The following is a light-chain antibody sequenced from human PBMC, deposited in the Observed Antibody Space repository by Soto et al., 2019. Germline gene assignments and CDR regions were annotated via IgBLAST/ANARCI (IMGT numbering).Light chain of an antibody. CDR1: SGDVGYYNY. CDR2: DVT. Sequence: QSALTQPRSVSGSPGQSVTISCTGTSGDVGYYNYVSWYQQHPGKAPKVMIYDVTERPSGVPDRFSGSKSGNTASLTISGLQAEDEADYSCCSYAGTPRYVLGTGTKLTVL. J-gene: IGLJ1*01. CDR3: CSYAGTPRYV. V-gene: IGLV2-11*01.